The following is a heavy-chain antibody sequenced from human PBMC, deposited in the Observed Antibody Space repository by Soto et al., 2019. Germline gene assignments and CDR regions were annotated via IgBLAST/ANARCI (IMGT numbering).Heavy chain of an antibody. Sequence: ASVKVSCKASGGTFSSYAISWVRQAPGQGLEWMGGIIPIFGTANYAQKFQGRVTITADESTSTAYMELSSLRSEDTAVYYCACRRSSSEGATEFDYWGQGTLVTVSS. CDR2: IIPIFGTA. CDR1: GGTFSSYA. CDR3: ACRRSSSEGATEFDY. D-gene: IGHD1-26*01. V-gene: IGHV1-69*13. J-gene: IGHJ4*02.